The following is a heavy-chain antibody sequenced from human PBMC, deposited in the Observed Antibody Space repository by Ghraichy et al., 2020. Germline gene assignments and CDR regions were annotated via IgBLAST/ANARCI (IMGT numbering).Heavy chain of an antibody. D-gene: IGHD3-10*01. V-gene: IGHV3-23*01. J-gene: IGHJ4*02. CDR2: ISGSGGTT. CDR3: AKDLRFGDLLLYFDY. Sequence: GGSLRLSCATSGFTFSSYAMNWVRQAPGKGLEWVSVISGSGGTTYYADSVKGRFTISRDNSKNTLYLQMNSLRAEDTAIYYCAKDLRFGDLLLYFDYWGQGTPVTVSS. CDR1: GFTFSSYA.